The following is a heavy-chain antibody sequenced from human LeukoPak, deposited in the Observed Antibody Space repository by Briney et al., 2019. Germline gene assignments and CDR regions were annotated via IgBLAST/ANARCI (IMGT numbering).Heavy chain of an antibody. CDR3: AKGGEYYYYYYGMDV. J-gene: IGHJ6*02. Sequence: GGSLRLSCAASGFTFSNYAVHWVRQAPGKGLEWVALISYDGSNQYYADSVKGRFTISRDNSKNTLYLQMNSLRAEDTAVYYCAKGGEYYYYYYGMDVWGQGTTVTVSS. D-gene: IGHD2/OR15-2a*01. CDR1: GFTFSNYA. CDR2: ISYDGSNQ. V-gene: IGHV3-30-3*01.